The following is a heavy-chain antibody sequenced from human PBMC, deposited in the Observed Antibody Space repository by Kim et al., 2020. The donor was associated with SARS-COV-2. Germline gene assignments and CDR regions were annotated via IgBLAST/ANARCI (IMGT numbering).Heavy chain of an antibody. CDR1: GGSISSYY. CDR3: ARATIATPGTLSHYGMDV. CDR2: IYYSGST. Sequence: SETLSLTCTVSGGSISSYYWSWIRQPPGKGLEWIGYIYYSGSTNYNPSLKSRVTISVDTSKNQFSLKLSSVTAADTAVYYCARATIATPGTLSHYGMDVWGQGTTVTVSS. D-gene: IGHD1-1*01. V-gene: IGHV4-59*13. J-gene: IGHJ6*02.